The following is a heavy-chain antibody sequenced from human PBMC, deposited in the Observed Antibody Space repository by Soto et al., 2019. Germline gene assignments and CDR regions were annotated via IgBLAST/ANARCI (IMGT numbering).Heavy chain of an antibody. V-gene: IGHV1-69*13. CDR2: IIPIFGTA. J-gene: IGHJ6*02. Sequence: SVKVSCKASGVTVSSYAISWVRQAPGQGLEWMGGIIPIFGTANYAQKFQGRVTITADESTSTAYMELSSLRSEDTAVYYCARGEGDYCSSTSCYPGAGYYYYGMDVWGQGTTVTVSS. D-gene: IGHD2-2*01. CDR3: ARGEGDYCSSTSCYPGAGYYYYGMDV. CDR1: GVTVSSYA.